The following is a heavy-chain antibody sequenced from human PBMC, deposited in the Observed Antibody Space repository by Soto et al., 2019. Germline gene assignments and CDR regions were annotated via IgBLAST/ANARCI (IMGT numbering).Heavy chain of an antibody. V-gene: IGHV3-23*01. Sequence: EVQLLESGGGLVQPGGSLRLSCAASGFTFSSYAMSWVRQAPGKGLEWVSAISGSGGSTYYADSVKGRFTISRDNSKNTLYLQMNSLRAEDTAVYYCEKDQRALRTTVTSGYFDYWGQGNLVTVSS. J-gene: IGHJ4*02. CDR1: GFTFSSYA. CDR3: EKDQRALRTTVTSGYFDY. D-gene: IGHD4-17*01. CDR2: ISGSGGST.